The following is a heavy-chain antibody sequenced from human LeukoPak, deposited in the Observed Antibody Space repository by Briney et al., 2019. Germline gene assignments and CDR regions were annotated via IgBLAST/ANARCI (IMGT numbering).Heavy chain of an antibody. D-gene: IGHD2-15*01. Sequence: TSGGSLRLSCAASGFTFSNAWMSWVRQAPGKGLEWVGRIKSKTDGGTTDYAAPVKGRFTISRDDSKNTLYLQMNSLKTEDTAVYYCTTSPPYCSGGSCFDYWGQGTLVTVSS. CDR3: TTSPPYCSGGSCFDY. V-gene: IGHV3-15*01. J-gene: IGHJ4*02. CDR1: GFTFSNAW. CDR2: IKSKTDGGTT.